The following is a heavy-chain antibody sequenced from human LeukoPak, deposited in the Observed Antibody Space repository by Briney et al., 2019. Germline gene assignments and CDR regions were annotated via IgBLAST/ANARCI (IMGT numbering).Heavy chain of an antibody. V-gene: IGHV3-23*01. CDR3: ARGDFDC. CDR1: GFTFSSYA. CDR2: IVGSGGST. Sequence: GGSLRLSCAASGFTFSSYAMTWVRQAPGKGLERVSAIVGSGGSTYYADSVKGRFTISRDNSQNTLYLQMNSLRAEDTAVYYCARGDFDCWGQGTLVTVSS. J-gene: IGHJ4*02.